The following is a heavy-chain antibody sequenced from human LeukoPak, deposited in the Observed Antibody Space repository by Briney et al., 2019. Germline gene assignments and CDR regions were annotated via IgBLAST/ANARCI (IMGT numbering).Heavy chain of an antibody. Sequence: SETLSLTCTVSGGSISSGDYYWSWIRQPPGKGLEWIGYIYYSGSTYYNPSLKSRVTISVYTSKNQFSLKLSSVTAADTAVYYCARDLSNPKDYYYYGMDVWGQGTTVTVSS. CDR1: GGSISSGDYY. CDR2: IYYSGST. V-gene: IGHV4-30-4*01. D-gene: IGHD2/OR15-2a*01. J-gene: IGHJ6*02. CDR3: ARDLSNPKDYYYYGMDV.